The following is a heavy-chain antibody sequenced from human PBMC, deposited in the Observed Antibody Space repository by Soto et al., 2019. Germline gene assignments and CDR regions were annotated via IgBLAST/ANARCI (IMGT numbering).Heavy chain of an antibody. V-gene: IGHV1-18*01. J-gene: IGHJ4*02. CDR3: ARDPGKVYSSSWSDY. D-gene: IGHD6-13*01. CDR1: GYTFTRSG. Sequence: ASVKVSCKASGYTFTRSGISWVRQAPGQGPEWMGWISSYNGDTNYAQTFQGRVTMTTDTSTSTAYMELRSLRSDDTAVYYCARDPGKVYSSSWSDYWGQGTLVTVSS. CDR2: ISSYNGDT.